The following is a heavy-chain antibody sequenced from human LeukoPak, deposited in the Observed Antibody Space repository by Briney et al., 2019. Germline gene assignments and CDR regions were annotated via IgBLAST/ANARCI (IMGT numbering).Heavy chain of an antibody. CDR2: ISGDGGST. J-gene: IGHJ6*02. Sequence: QAGGSLRLSCAASGFTFDGYAMHWVRQVPGKGLEWVSLISGDGGSTYYADSVKGRFTISRDNSKNSLYLQMNSLRTEDTAFYYCAKESKYHYYGMDVWGQGTTVTVSS. CDR1: GFTFDGYA. CDR3: AKESKYHYYGMDV. V-gene: IGHV3-43*02. D-gene: IGHD2-2*01.